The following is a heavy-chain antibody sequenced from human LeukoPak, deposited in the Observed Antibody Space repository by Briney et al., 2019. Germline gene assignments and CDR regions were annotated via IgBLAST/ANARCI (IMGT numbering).Heavy chain of an antibody. CDR1: GYTFTGYY. Sequence: ASVKVSCKASGYTFTGYYMHWVRQAPGQGLEWMGWINPISGGTSYAQPFKDRVTMTRDTAINTAYMESSSLRSDDTAVYYCARRLVDSNDGYDVWGQGTMVNVSS. CDR2: INPISGGT. CDR3: ARRLVDSNDGYDV. V-gene: IGHV1-2*02. D-gene: IGHD2-15*01. J-gene: IGHJ3*01.